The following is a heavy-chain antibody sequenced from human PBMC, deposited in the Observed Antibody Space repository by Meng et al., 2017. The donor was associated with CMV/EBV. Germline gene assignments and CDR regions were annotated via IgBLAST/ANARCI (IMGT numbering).Heavy chain of an antibody. D-gene: IGHD3-10*01. V-gene: IGHV3-30-3*01. Sequence: GESLKISCAASGFTFSSYAMHWVRQAPGKGLEWVAVISYDGSNKYYADSVKGRFTISRDNSKSTLYLQMNSLRAEDTAVYYCARAEGKGDAFDIWGQGTMVTVSS. CDR3: ARAEGKGDAFDI. CDR1: GFTFSSYA. CDR2: ISYDGSNK. J-gene: IGHJ3*02.